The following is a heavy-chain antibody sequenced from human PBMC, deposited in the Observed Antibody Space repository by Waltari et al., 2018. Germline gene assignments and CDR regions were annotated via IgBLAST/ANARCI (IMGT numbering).Heavy chain of an antibody. CDR3: AADPLLYYYDSSGYDY. J-gene: IGHJ4*02. Sequence: QMQLVQSGPEVKKPGTSVKVSCKASGFTFTSSAVQWVRQARGQRLEWIGWTVVCSWNTNYAQKFQERVTITRDMSTSTAYMELSSLRSEDTAVYYCAADPLLYYYDSSGYDYWGQGTLVTVSS. CDR1: GFTFTSSA. D-gene: IGHD3-22*01. CDR2: TVVCSWNT. V-gene: IGHV1-58*01.